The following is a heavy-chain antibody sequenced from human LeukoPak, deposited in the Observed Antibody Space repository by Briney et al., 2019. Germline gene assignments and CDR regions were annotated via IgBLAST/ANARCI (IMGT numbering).Heavy chain of an antibody. D-gene: IGHD5-12*01. J-gene: IGHJ4*02. V-gene: IGHV4-39*01. Sequence: SETLSLTCSVSGGSISSSSYYWAWIRQPAGKGLEWIGSIYYGGSTYYNPSLKSRVTISADASKNQFSLKLSSVTAADTAVYFCARRIIMATIDYWGQGTLVTVSS. CDR2: IYYGGST. CDR3: ARRIIMATIDY. CDR1: GGSISSSSYY.